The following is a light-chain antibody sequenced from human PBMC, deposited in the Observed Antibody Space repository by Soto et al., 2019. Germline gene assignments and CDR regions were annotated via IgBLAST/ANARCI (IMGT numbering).Light chain of an antibody. CDR3: QQYDSSPWT. CDR1: QGISSY. Sequence: DILMTQSPASLSASPGDRATLSCRASQGISSYLAWYQQKPGNAPKLLIYSASTLHTGVPDRFSGSGSGTDFTLTISRLQPEDFATYYCQQYDSSPWTFGQGTKVDIK. CDR2: SAS. J-gene: IGKJ1*01. V-gene: IGKV1-27*01.